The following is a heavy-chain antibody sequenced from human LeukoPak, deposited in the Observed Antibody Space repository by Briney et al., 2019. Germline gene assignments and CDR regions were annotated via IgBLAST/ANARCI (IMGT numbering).Heavy chain of an antibody. CDR1: GVTFSSSA. V-gene: IGHV3-23*01. CDR2: ISGSGDST. CDR3: AKAHYGVTPLQIDY. Sequence: SGGSLRLSCAASGVTFSSSAMSWVRQAPGKGLEWVSAISGSGDSTYYADSVKGRFTISRDNSKDTLYLQVNSLRAEDTAVYFCAKAHYGVTPLQIDYWGQGTLVTVSS. J-gene: IGHJ4*02. D-gene: IGHD3-10*01.